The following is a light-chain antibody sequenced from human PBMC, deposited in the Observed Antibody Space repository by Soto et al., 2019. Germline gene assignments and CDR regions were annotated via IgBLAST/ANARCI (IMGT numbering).Light chain of an antibody. CDR2: GAS. CDR3: QQYNNWPPWT. V-gene: IGKV3-15*01. Sequence: EIVMTQSPATLSVSPGERATLSCRASQSVSSNLAWYQQKPGQAPRLLIPGASTRATVIPARFSGSGSGTEFTLTISSLKSEDFAVYYCQQYNNWPPWTFGQGTKVEIK. CDR1: QSVSSN. J-gene: IGKJ1*01.